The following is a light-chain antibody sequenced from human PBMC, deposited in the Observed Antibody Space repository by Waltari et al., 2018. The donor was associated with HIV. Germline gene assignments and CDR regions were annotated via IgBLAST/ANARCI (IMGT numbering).Light chain of an antibody. V-gene: IGLV3-25*03. CDR3: QSTDSSGVYWV. CDR2: RDT. Sequence: SYELTQPPSVSVSPGQTARVTCSGDALPKRYAYWYQQRPGQAPVLLIFRDTERPSGIPERFSSSSSGTTVTLTIRAVQAEDEADYYCQSTDSSGVYWVFGGGTTLTVI. J-gene: IGLJ3*02. CDR1: ALPKRY.